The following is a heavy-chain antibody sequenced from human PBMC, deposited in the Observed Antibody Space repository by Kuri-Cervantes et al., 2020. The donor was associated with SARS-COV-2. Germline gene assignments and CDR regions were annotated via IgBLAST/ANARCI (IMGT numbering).Heavy chain of an antibody. J-gene: IGHJ4*02. CDR2: IKRDGSEK. Sequence: GESLKISCAASEFTFSNYWMTWVRQAPGKGLEWVANIKRDGSEKYYGDSVKGRFTISRDNAKNSLYLQMNSLKTEDTAVYYCTTLIDYWGQGALVTVSS. CDR1: EFTFSNYW. CDR3: TTLIDY. V-gene: IGHV3-7*03.